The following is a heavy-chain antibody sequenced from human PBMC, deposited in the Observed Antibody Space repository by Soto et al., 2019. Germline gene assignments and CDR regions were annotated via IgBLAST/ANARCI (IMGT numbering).Heavy chain of an antibody. CDR3: ARTGGGMAARPIEY. CDR2: ISAYNGNK. CDR1: GYMFTTYG. D-gene: IGHD6-6*01. V-gene: IGHV1-18*04. Sequence: QVQLVQSGGEVKKPGASVEVSCRTSGYMFTTYGMSWVRQATGQGLEWMAWISAYNGNKKYAQKSRGRVTMPTDTATSTVSMERNNPTTADTGTYFAARTGGGMAARPIEYWGQGTLVTVSS. J-gene: IGHJ4*02.